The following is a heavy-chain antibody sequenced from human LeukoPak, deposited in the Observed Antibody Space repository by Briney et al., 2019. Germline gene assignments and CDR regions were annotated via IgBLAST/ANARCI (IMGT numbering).Heavy chain of an antibody. CDR2: ISSSSSYI. D-gene: IGHD6-13*01. J-gene: IGHJ4*02. Sequence: GGSLRLSCAASGFTFSSYSMNWVRQAPGKGLEGVSSISSSSSYIYYPDSVNGRFTLSTDNAKNSLYLQMTSLRAEDTAVYYCARDEGIAAAAFDYWGQGTLVTVSS. CDR3: ARDEGIAAAAFDY. CDR1: GFTFSSYS. V-gene: IGHV3-21*01.